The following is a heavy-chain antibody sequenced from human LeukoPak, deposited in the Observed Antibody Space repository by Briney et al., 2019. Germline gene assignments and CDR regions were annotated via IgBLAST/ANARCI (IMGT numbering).Heavy chain of an antibody. CDR3: ARDRMYYYDSSGYFF. V-gene: IGHV3-7*01. Sequence: GGSLRLSCAASGFTFSSYRMSWVRQAPGKGLEWVANIKQDGSEKYYVDSVKGRFTISRDNAKNSLYLQMNSLRAEDTAVYYCARDRMYYYDSSGYFFWGQGTLVTVSS. CDR2: IKQDGSEK. CDR1: GFTFSSYR. D-gene: IGHD3-22*01. J-gene: IGHJ4*02.